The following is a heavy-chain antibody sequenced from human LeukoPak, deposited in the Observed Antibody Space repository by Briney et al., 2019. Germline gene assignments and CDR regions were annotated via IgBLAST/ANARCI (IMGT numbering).Heavy chain of an antibody. D-gene: IGHD3-10*01. V-gene: IGHV4-59*01. Sequence: SETLSLTCTVSGGSISSYYWSWIRQPPGKGLEWIGYIYYSGSTNYNPSLKSRVTISVDTSKNQFSLKLSSVTAADTAVYYCARSLWFGELSYFDYWGQGTLVTVSS. CDR3: ARSLWFGELSYFDY. J-gene: IGHJ4*02. CDR2: IYYSGST. CDR1: GGSISSYY.